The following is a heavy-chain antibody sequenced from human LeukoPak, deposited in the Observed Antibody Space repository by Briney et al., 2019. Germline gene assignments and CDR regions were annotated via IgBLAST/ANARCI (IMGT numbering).Heavy chain of an antibody. Sequence: PGGSLRLSCTASGFTFSSYAMSWVRQAPGKGLEWVSAISGSGGSTYYADSVKGRFTISRDNSKNTLYLQMNSLGAEDTAVYYCAKSSYDILTGHDYWGQGTLVTVSS. D-gene: IGHD3-9*01. CDR1: GFTFSSYA. CDR3: AKSSYDILTGHDY. V-gene: IGHV3-23*01. J-gene: IGHJ4*02. CDR2: ISGSGGST.